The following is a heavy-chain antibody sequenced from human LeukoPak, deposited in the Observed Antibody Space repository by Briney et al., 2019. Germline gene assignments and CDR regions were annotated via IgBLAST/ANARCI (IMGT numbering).Heavy chain of an antibody. D-gene: IGHD2-2*01. V-gene: IGHV3-7*01. CDR3: ARDHPAGYCSSTSRAYFDY. CDR1: GFTFSSYW. J-gene: IGHJ4*02. CDR2: IKQDGSEK. Sequence: PGGSLRLSCAASGFTFSSYWMSWVRQAPGKGLEWVANIKQDGSEKYYVDSVKGRFTISRDNAKNSLYLQMNSLRAEDTAVYYCARDHPAGYCSSTSRAYFDYWGQGTLVTVSS.